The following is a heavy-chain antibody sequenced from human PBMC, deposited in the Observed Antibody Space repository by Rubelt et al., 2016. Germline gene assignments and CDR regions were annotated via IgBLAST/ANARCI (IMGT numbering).Heavy chain of an antibody. CDR2: INPSGGRP. V-gene: IGHV1-46*01. CDR1: GYTFTSYY. D-gene: IGHD4-17*01. J-gene: IGHJ4*02. Sequence: QVQLVQSGAEVKKPGASVKVSCKASGYTFTSYYMHWVRQAPGQGLEWLGIINPSGGRPSYAQKVQGRVTMTRDTSPSTVYMELSSLRSEDTAVYYCAREQETTVTIEGVLGYWGQGTLVTVSS. CDR3: AREQETTVTIEGVLGY.